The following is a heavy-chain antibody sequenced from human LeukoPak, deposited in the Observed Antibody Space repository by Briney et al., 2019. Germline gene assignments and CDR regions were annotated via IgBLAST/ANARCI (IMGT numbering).Heavy chain of an antibody. V-gene: IGHV1-69*13. J-gene: IGHJ4*02. CDR1: GGTFSSYA. Sequence: GASVKVSCKASGGTFSSYAISWLPQAPGQGLEWMGGIIPIFGTANYAQKFQGRVTITADESTSTAYMELSSLRSEDTAVYYCARFKAYCGGDCSFDYWGQGTLVTVSS. CDR2: IIPIFGTA. CDR3: ARFKAYCGGDCSFDY. D-gene: IGHD2-21*01.